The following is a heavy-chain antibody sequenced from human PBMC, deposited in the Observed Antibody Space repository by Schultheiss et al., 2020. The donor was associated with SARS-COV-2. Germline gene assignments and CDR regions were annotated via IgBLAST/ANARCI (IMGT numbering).Heavy chain of an antibody. Sequence: SETLSLTCTVSGGSISSGSYYWSWIRQPAGKGLEWIGRIYTSGSTNYNPSLKSRVTISVDTSKNQFSLKLSSVTAADTAVYYCARGAHYHGMAVWGQGTTVTVSS. CDR1: GGSISSGSYY. J-gene: IGHJ6*02. D-gene: IGHD3-10*01. V-gene: IGHV4-61*02. CDR3: ARGAHYHGMAV. CDR2: IYTSGST.